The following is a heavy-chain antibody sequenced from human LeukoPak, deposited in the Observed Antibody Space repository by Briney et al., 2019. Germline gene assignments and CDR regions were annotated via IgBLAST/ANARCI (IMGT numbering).Heavy chain of an antibody. D-gene: IGHD2-15*01. Sequence: SETLSLTCAVSGGSISSYYWSWIRQPPGKGLEWIGYIYYSGSTNYNPSLKSRVSISVDTSKNQFSLKLSSVTAADTAVYYCAREDSSEGFDYWGQGTLVTVSS. CDR3: AREDSSEGFDY. CDR2: IYYSGST. V-gene: IGHV4-59*01. J-gene: IGHJ4*02. CDR1: GGSISSYY.